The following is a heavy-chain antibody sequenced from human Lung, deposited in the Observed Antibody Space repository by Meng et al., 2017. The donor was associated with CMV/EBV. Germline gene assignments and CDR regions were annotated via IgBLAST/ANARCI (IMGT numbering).Heavy chain of an antibody. Sequence: FTFSNAWMSWVRQAQGKGLEWVGRMISEADGGTTHHAAPVKGRFTISRDDSKNTLYLQMNSLKTEDTAMYYCATDLYYDDSGLRDYWGRGTLVTVSS. CDR3: ATDLYYDDSGLRDY. CDR2: MISEADGGTT. D-gene: IGHD3-22*01. V-gene: IGHV3-15*01. J-gene: IGHJ4*02. CDR1: FTFSNAW.